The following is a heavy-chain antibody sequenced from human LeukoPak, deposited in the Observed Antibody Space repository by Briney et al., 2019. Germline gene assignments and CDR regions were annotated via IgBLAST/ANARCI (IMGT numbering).Heavy chain of an antibody. CDR2: IYPGDSDT. CDR3: ATHYYDSSGRMPGYYYYGMDV. CDR1: GYSFTSYW. V-gene: IGHV5-51*01. D-gene: IGHD3-22*01. Sequence: GESLKISCKGSGYSFTSYWIGWVRQMPGKGLEWMGIIYPGDSDTRYSPSFQGQVTISADKSISTAYLQWSSLKASDTAMYYCATHYYDSSGRMPGYYYYGMDVWGQGTTVTVSS. J-gene: IGHJ6*02.